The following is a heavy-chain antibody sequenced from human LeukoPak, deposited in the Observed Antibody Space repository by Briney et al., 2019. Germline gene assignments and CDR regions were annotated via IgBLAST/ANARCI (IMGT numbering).Heavy chain of an antibody. D-gene: IGHD2-21*01. J-gene: IGHJ2*01. CDR2: INGDGSTT. CDR1: GFTINAYW. Sequence: GGSLRLPCAASGFTINAYWMHWVRQVPGKGLVWVSRINGDGSTTSYADTVKGRFTISRDNAKNTVCLQMNSLRAEDTAVYYCARSKGGAYTGNFDLWGRGTLVTVSS. V-gene: IGHV3-74*01. CDR3: ARSKGGAYTGNFDL.